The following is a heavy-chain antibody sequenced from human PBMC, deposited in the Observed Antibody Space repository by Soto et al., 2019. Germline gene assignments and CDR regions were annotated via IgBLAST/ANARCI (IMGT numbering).Heavy chain of an antibody. V-gene: IGHV1-69*01. D-gene: IGHD6-6*01. CDR1: GGTVSSYA. Sequence: QVQLVQSGAEVKKPGSSVKVSCKASGGTVSSYAISWVRQAPGQGLEWMGGIIPIFGTANYAQKFQGRVTITADESTSTAYMELSSLRSEDTAVYYCARDRYSSSAGGMDVWGQGTTVTVSS. J-gene: IGHJ6*02. CDR3: ARDRYSSSAGGMDV. CDR2: IIPIFGTA.